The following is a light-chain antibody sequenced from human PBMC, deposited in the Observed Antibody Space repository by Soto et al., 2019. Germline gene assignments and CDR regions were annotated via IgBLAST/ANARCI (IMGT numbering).Light chain of an antibody. CDR3: LQSDSFPFT. CDR2: SAS. J-gene: IGKJ3*01. Sequence: DIQMTQSPSYVSASEGDRVTITCRASQDIITWLAWFQQKPGKAPRLLIYSASTLQRGVPSRFSGSGSGTEFTLTINRLQPEDVATYLCLQSDSFPFTFGPGTKVDV. V-gene: IGKV1-12*01. CDR1: QDIITW.